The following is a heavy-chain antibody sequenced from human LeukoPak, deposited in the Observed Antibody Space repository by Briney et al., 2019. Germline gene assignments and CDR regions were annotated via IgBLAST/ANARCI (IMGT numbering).Heavy chain of an antibody. CDR1: GGTFSSYA. CDR2: LIPIFGTA. Sequence: ASVKVSCKASGGTFSSYAISWVRQAPGQGLEWMGGLIPIFGTANYAQKFQGRVTITADESTSTAYMELSSLRSEDTAVYYCAGGATYCSSTSCYAGWFDPWGQGTLVTVSS. J-gene: IGHJ5*02. V-gene: IGHV1-69*13. D-gene: IGHD2-2*01. CDR3: AGGATYCSSTSCYAGWFDP.